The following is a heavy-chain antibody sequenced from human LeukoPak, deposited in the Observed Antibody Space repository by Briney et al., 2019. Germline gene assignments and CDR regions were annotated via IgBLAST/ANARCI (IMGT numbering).Heavy chain of an antibody. CDR3: ARALDCSSTSCPSFPTFFDY. V-gene: IGHV3-7*01. D-gene: IGHD2-2*01. J-gene: IGHJ4*02. Sequence: GGSLRLSCAASGFTFSSYWMSWVRQAPGKGLEWVANIKQDGSEKYYVDSVKGRFTISRDNAKNSLYLQMNSLRAEDTAVYYCARALDCSSTSCPSFPTFFDYWGQGTLVTASS. CDR2: IKQDGSEK. CDR1: GFTFSSYW.